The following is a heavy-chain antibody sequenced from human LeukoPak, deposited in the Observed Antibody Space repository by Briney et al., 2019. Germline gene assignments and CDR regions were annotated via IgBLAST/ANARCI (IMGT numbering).Heavy chain of an antibody. CDR1: GFTLSRFW. CDR3: ARAGEEYYNFWSGYYPLNS. V-gene: IGHV3-74*01. Sequence: PGGSLRLSCAASGFTLSRFWMHWVRQTPGKGLVWVSRIYSDGSVTDYADSVKGRFTISRDNAKNTLFLQMSSLRPEDTALYYCARAGEEYYNFWSGYYPLNSWGQGTLVTVSS. J-gene: IGHJ1*01. CDR2: IYSDGSVT. D-gene: IGHD3-3*01.